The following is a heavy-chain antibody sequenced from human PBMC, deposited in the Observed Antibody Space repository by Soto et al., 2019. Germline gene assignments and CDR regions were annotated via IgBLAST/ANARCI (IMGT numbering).Heavy chain of an antibody. V-gene: IGHV4-34*01. Sequence: QVQLQQWGAGLLKPSETLSLTCAVYGGSFSGYYWSWIRQPPGKGLEWIGEINHSGSTNYNPSLKSRVTISVDTSKNQFSRKLSSVTAADTAVYYCARGDYGDYWGQGTLVTVSS. CDR2: INHSGST. CDR1: GGSFSGYY. CDR3: ARGDYGDY. J-gene: IGHJ4*02.